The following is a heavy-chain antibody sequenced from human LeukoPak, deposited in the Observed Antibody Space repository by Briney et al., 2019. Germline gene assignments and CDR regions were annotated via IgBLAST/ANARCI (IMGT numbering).Heavy chain of an antibody. CDR3: ARRVISSGMGYFDY. CDR2: IYYSGST. V-gene: IGHV4-61*05. D-gene: IGHD3-10*01. J-gene: IGHJ4*02. Sequence: MTSGTLSLTCTVSGGSIRSNGYYWGWIRPPPRKGPEWGGYIYYSGSTNYNPSLKSRVTISVDTSKNQFSLKLSSVTAADTAVYYCARRVISSGMGYFDYWGQGTLVTVSS. CDR1: GGSIRSNGYY.